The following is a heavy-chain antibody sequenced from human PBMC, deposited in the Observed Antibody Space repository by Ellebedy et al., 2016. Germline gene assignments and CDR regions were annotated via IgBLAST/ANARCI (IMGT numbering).Heavy chain of an antibody. V-gene: IGHV1-69*13. D-gene: IGHD4-17*01. CDR2: IIPIFGTA. CDR3: ARAVTTVTTLNWFDP. J-gene: IGHJ5*02. CDR1: GGTFSSYA. Sequence: SVKVSCXASGGTFSSYAISWVRQAPGQGLEWMGGIIPIFGTANYAQKFQGRVTITADESTITAYMELSSLRSEDTAVYYCARAVTTVTTLNWFDPWGQGTLVTVSS.